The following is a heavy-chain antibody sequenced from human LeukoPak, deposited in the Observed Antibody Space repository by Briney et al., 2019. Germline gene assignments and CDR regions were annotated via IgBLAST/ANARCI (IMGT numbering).Heavy chain of an antibody. V-gene: IGHV3-23*01. CDR1: GFTFSSYW. CDR2: ISGSGGST. J-gene: IGHJ4*02. CDR3: AKGGPNIPNLFDY. D-gene: IGHD2/OR15-2a*01. Sequence: GGSLRLSCAVSGFTFSSYWMSWVRQAPGKGLEWVSAISGSGGSTYYADSVKGRFTISRDNSKNTLYLQMNSLRAEDTAVYYCAKGGPNIPNLFDYWGQGTLVTVSS.